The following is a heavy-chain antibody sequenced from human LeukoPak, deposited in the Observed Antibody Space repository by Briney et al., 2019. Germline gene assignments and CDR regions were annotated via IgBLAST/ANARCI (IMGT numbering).Heavy chain of an antibody. Sequence: PGGSLRLSCAASGFTFSSYWMSWVRQAPGKGLEWVANIKQDGSEKYYVDSMKGRFPISRDNAKNSLYLQMNSLRADDTVVYYCAREGKGYYYDSSCYYFDYWGQGTLVTVSS. CDR2: IKQDGSEK. D-gene: IGHD3-22*01. V-gene: IGHV3-7*01. J-gene: IGHJ4*02. CDR3: AREGKGYYYDSSCYYFDY. CDR1: GFTFSSYW.